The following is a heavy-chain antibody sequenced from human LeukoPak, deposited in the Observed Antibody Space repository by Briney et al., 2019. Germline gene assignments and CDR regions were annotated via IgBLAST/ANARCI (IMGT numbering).Heavy chain of an antibody. CDR2: ISSSGSTI. V-gene: IGHV3-11*01. Sequence: GGSLRLSCAASGFTFSDYYMSWIRQAPGKGLEWVSYISSSGSTIYYADSVEGRFTISRDNAKNSLYLQMNSLRAEDTAVYYCARVYCGGDCPGPDAFDIWGQGTMVTVSS. CDR3: ARVYCGGDCPGPDAFDI. J-gene: IGHJ3*02. D-gene: IGHD2-21*02. CDR1: GFTFSDYY.